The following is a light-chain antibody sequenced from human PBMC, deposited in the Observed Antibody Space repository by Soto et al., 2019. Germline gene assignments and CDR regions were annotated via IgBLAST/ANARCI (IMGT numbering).Light chain of an antibody. Sequence: EIVLTQSPGTLSLSPGERATLSCRASQSFSSYLAWYQQKPGQAPRLLIYDASKRATGIPDRFSGRGSGTDFTLTISSLEPEDFAVYYCQQRSNWPPVITFGQGTRLEIK. J-gene: IGKJ5*01. CDR3: QQRSNWPPVIT. CDR1: QSFSSY. V-gene: IGKV3-11*01. CDR2: DAS.